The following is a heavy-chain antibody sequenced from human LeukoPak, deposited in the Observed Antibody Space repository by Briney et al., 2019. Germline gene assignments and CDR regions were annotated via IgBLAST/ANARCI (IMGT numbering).Heavy chain of an antibody. CDR2: IYYTGST. J-gene: IGHJ4*02. CDR3: ARVDMSGGLVTFDY. D-gene: IGHD6-19*01. Sequence: SETLSLTCTVSGGSISSYYWSWIRQPPGKGLEWIGSIYYTGSTYYNPSLKSRVTISVDTSKNQFSLKLKSVTAADTAVYYCARVDMSGGLVTFDYWGQGTLVTVSS. CDR1: GGSISSYY. V-gene: IGHV4-39*07.